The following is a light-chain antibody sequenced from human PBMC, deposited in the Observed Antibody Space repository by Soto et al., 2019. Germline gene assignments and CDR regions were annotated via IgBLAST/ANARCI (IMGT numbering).Light chain of an antibody. Sequence: PGDRASIYSRASSSFSSDSFVWYQQKPGPAPRLLIDAASRRATGPPDRCSGGGSGTFFTLTISRLEPEYVALYYCQHYGSSITCGQGTRREIK. J-gene: IGKJ5*01. CDR3: QHYGSSIT. CDR1: SSFSSDS. V-gene: IGKV3-20*01. CDR2: AAS.